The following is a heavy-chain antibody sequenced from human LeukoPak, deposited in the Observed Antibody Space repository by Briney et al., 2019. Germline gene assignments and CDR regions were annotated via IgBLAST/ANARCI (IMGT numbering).Heavy chain of an antibody. CDR1: GYTFTSYG. Sequence: ASVKVSCKASGYTFTSYGISWVRQAPGQGFEWMGWISAYNGNTNYAQKLQGRVTMTRNTSISTAYMELSSLRSEDTAVYYCARVDPRKFRAAGKLGFDYWGQGTLVTVSS. CDR2: ISAYNGNT. V-gene: IGHV1-18*01. D-gene: IGHD6-13*01. J-gene: IGHJ4*02. CDR3: ARVDPRKFRAAGKLGFDY.